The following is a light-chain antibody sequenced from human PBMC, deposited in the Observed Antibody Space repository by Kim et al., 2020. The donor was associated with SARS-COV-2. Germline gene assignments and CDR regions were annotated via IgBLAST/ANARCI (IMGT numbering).Light chain of an antibody. J-gene: IGLJ1*01. CDR2: NNF. V-gene: IGLV1-44*01. CDR1: ISNVGRNT. CDR3: AAWDDSLTGYV. Sequence: GQTVNITCSGGISNVGRNTVNWFQQFPGTAPKLLTYNNFQRASGVPARFSASKSGTSASLAISGLQSDDEADYHCAAWDDSLTGYVFGSGTQLTVL.